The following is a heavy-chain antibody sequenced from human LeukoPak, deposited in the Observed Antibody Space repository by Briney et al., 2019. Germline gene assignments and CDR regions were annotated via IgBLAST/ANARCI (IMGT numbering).Heavy chain of an antibody. Sequence: PSETLSLTCAVYGGSFSDYYWSWIRQPPGKGLEWIGEINHSGSTNYNPSLKSRVTISVDTSKNQFSLKLSSVTAADTAVYYCARIPTVTFFDYWGQGTLVTVSS. D-gene: IGHD4-17*01. CDR1: GGSFSDYY. J-gene: IGHJ4*02. CDR3: ARIPTVTFFDY. CDR2: INHSGST. V-gene: IGHV4-34*01.